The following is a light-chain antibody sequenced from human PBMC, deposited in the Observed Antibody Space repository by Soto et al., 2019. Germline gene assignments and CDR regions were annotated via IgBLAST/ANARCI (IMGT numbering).Light chain of an antibody. CDR2: AAS. V-gene: IGKV1-12*01. Sequence: DIQMTQSPSSVSASVGDSVIITCRASQGVSSWLAWYQHKPGTAPKLLIYAASTLQSGVPSRFSGSGSGTDFSLTISSLQPEDSATYYCQQAITFPRTFGGGTKVEI. CDR3: QQAITFPRT. J-gene: IGKJ4*01. CDR1: QGVSSW.